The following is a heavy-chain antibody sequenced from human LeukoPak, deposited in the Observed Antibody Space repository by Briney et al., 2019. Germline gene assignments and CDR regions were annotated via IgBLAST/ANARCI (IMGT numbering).Heavy chain of an antibody. CDR1: GGSFSGYY. D-gene: IGHD5-12*01. CDR2: INHSGST. J-gene: IGHJ4*02. Sequence: SETLSLTCAVYGGSFSGYYWSWIRQPPGKGLEWIGEINHSGSTNYNPSLKSRVTISVDTSKNQFSLKLSSVTAADTAVYYCARGGNSGYDVSGLDYWGQGTLVTVSS. CDR3: ARGGNSGYDVSGLDY. V-gene: IGHV4-34*01.